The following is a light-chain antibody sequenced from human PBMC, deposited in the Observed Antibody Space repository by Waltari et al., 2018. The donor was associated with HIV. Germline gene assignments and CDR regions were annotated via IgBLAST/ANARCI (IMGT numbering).Light chain of an antibody. CDR1: PSVNANF. Sequence: ELVLTQSPGTLSLSPGERATLSCRASPSVNANFFAWYQQRPGQAPRLLIYGASTRAPGVPDRFSGSGSGTDFILAISRLEPEDFAVYYCHQYGNSPSTFGQGTTLDIK. J-gene: IGKJ2*01. V-gene: IGKV3-20*01. CDR3: HQYGNSPST. CDR2: GAS.